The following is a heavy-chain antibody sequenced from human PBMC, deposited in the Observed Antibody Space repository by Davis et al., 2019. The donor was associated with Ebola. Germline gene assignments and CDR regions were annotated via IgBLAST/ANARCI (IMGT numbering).Heavy chain of an antibody. Sequence: SAQISCYPSAGSFISSAPNWVRQAPGHGLEWMGGIIPLFGSVTYAQKFQGRLTITAADSTGTAYMELYSLTSEDTAVYYCARDFYDSTDYPSRYFDVWGPGTLVTVSS. CDR1: AGSFISSA. D-gene: IGHD3-22*01. CDR2: IIPLFGSV. V-gene: IGHV1-69*13. J-gene: IGHJ2*01. CDR3: ARDFYDSTDYPSRYFDV.